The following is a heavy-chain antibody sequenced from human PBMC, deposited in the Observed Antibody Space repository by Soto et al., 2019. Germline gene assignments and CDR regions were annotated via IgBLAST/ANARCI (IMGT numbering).Heavy chain of an antibody. D-gene: IGHD3-22*01. CDR2: ISYDGSNK. CDR3: AKDRVVVITHYGMHV. V-gene: IGHV3-30*18. J-gene: IGHJ6*02. Sequence: GGSLRLSCAASGFTFSSYGMHWVRQAPGKGLEWVAVISYDGSNKYYADSVKGRFTISRDNSKNTLYLQMNSLRAEDTAVYYCAKDRVVVITHYGMHVWGQGTTVTVSS. CDR1: GFTFSSYG.